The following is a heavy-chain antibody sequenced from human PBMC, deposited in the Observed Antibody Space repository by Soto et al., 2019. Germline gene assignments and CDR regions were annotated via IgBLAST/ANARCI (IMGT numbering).Heavy chain of an antibody. CDR1: GFTFSSYG. J-gene: IGHJ4*02. CDR3: AKAPGGVAATGVDY. D-gene: IGHD6-19*01. V-gene: IGHV3-30*18. CDR2: ISYDGSNK. Sequence: PGGSLRLSCAASGFTFSSYGMHWVRQAPGKGLEWVAVISYDGSNKYYADSVKGRFTISRDNSKNTLYLQMNSLRAEDTAVCYCAKAPGGVAATGVDYWGQGTLVTVSS.